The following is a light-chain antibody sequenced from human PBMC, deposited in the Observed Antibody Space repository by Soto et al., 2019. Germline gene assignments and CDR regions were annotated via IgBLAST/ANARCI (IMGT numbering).Light chain of an antibody. CDR1: QSVSSN. V-gene: IGKV3-15*01. CDR2: GAS. CDR3: QQYSIWRT. J-gene: IGKJ1*01. Sequence: EIVLTQSPGTLSLSPGERATLSCRASQSVSSNLAWYQQKPGQAPRLLIYGASTRATGIPARFGGSGSGTEFTLTISGLQSEDFAVYYCQQYSIWRTFGQGTKVDIK.